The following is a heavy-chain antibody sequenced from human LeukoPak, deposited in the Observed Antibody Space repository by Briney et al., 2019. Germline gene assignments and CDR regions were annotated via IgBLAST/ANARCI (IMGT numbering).Heavy chain of an antibody. CDR2: IYYSGST. D-gene: IGHD6-13*01. CDR1: GGSISSYY. CDR3: ASYSSRSDAFDI. Sequence: PSETLSLTCTVSGGSISSYYWSWIRQPPGKGLEWIGYIYYSGSTNYNPSIKSRVTISVDTSKNQFSLKLSSVTAADTAMYYCASYSSRSDAFDIWGQGTMVTVSS. V-gene: IGHV4-59*01. J-gene: IGHJ3*02.